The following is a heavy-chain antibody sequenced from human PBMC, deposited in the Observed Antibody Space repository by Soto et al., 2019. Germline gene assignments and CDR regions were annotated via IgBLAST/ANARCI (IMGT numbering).Heavy chain of an antibody. Sequence: DVQLVETGGGLIQPGGSLRLSCAASGFIVSSSYMSWVRQAPGKGLEWVSVLYSDGRTYYADSVKGRFTISRDNSKNTLYLQMNSLSAEETAVYYCARCSGWYGQCYFDCWGQGTRVTVSS. CDR3: ARCSGWYGQCYFDC. V-gene: IGHV3-53*02. CDR1: GFIVSSSY. CDR2: LYSDGRT. D-gene: IGHD6-13*01. J-gene: IGHJ4*02.